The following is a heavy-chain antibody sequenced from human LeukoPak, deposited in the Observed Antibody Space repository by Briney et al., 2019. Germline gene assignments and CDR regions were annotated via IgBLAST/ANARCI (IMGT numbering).Heavy chain of an antibody. V-gene: IGHV4-59*08. CDR1: GGSVSSYY. CDR3: ARPGGHHPYDSRKFDP. Sequence: SETLSLTCTVSGGSVSSYYWSWIRQPPGKGREWIGYIYYSGSTNYNPSLKSRVTISVDTSENQVALRRNSVTAADTAMYSCARPGGHHPYDSRKFDPWGQGTLVIVSS. CDR2: IYYSGST. D-gene: IGHD3-22*01. J-gene: IGHJ5*02.